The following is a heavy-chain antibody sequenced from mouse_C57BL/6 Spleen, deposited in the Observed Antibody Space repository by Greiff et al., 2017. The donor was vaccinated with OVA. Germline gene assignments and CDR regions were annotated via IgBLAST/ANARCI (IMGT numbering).Heavy chain of an antibody. CDR3: ARDGSRSWYFDV. Sequence: QVQLKQSGAELARPGASVKMSCKASGYTFTSYTMHWVKQRPGQGLEWIGYINPSSGYTKYNQKFKDKATLTADKSSSTAYMQLSSLTSEDSAVYYCARDGSRSWYFDVWGTGTTVTVSS. J-gene: IGHJ1*03. CDR1: GYTFTSYT. CDR2: INPSSGYT. D-gene: IGHD1-1*01. V-gene: IGHV1-4*01.